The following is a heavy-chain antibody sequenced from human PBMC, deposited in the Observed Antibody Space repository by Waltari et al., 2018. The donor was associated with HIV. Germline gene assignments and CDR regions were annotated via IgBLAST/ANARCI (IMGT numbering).Heavy chain of an antibody. CDR3: AKSQGSGTYYYGMDV. CDR1: GFTFSSYA. V-gene: IGHV3-23*01. D-gene: IGHD3-10*01. J-gene: IGHJ6*02. Sequence: EVQLLESGGGLVQPGGSLRLSCAASGFTFSSYAMTWVRQAPGKGLEWVSAISGSGGSTYYADSVKGRFTISRDNSKNTLYLQMNSLRAEDTAVYYCAKSQGSGTYYYGMDVWGQGTTVTVSS. CDR2: ISGSGGST.